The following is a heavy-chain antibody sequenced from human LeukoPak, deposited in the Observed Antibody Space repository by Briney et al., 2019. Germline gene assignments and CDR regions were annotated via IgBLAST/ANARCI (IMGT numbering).Heavy chain of an antibody. D-gene: IGHD6-19*01. CDR2: ISGSGGST. Sequence: GGSLRLSCAASGFTFSSYAMSWVRQAPGKGLEWVSAISGSGGSTYYADSVKGRFTISRDNAKNSLYLQMNSLRDEDTAVYYCASPLRYSSGWYSFDYWGQGTLVTVSS. CDR3: ASPLRYSSGWYSFDY. V-gene: IGHV3-23*01. J-gene: IGHJ4*02. CDR1: GFTFSSYA.